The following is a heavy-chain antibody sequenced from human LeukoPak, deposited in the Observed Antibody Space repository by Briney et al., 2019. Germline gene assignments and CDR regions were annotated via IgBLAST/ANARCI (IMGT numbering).Heavy chain of an antibody. Sequence: GGSLRLSCAASGFTFSSYSMNWVRQGPGERREWVSSISSSSSYMYYADSVKGRFTISRDNAKNTLYLQMNSLRAEDTAVYYCATMTTLTTGGYWGQGTLVTVSS. CDR1: GFTFSSYS. CDR3: ATMTTLTTGGY. D-gene: IGHD4-11*01. J-gene: IGHJ4*02. CDR2: ISSSSSYM. V-gene: IGHV3-21*01.